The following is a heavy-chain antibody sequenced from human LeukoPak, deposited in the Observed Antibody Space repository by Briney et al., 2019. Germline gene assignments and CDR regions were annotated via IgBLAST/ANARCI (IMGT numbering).Heavy chain of an antibody. V-gene: IGHV3-30*18. CDR1: GFTFSSYG. CDR2: ISYDGSNK. CDR3: AKELTTMYSSSAFDY. Sequence: GRSLRLSCAASGFTFSSYGMHWVRQAPGKGLEWVAVISYDGSNKYYADSVKGRFTISRDNSKNTLYLQMNSLGAEDTAVYYCAKELTTMYSSSAFDYWGQGTLVTVSS. J-gene: IGHJ4*02. D-gene: IGHD6-6*01.